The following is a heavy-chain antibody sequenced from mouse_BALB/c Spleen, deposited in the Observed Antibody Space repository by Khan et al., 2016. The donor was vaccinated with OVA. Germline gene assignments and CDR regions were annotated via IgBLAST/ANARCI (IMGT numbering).Heavy chain of an antibody. V-gene: IGHV9-3-1*01. D-gene: IGHD1-1*01. CDR1: GHTFTKFG. CDR3: ARPPYFSYVLDN. J-gene: IGHJ4*01. Sequence: QLVQSGPEVKKPGETVKISCKASGHTFTKFGMNWVKQAPGMGLKWMGWINTYTGEPTYADDFNGRFAFSLETSASTAYLQINNLKNEDTATYFCARPPYFSYVLDNWGQGTSGTVSS. CDR2: INTYTGEP.